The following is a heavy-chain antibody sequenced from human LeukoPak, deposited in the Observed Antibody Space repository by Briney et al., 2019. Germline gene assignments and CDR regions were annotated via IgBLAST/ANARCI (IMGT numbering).Heavy chain of an antibody. V-gene: IGHV3-21*01. D-gene: IGHD1-1*01. Sequence: GGSLRLSCAASGFTFSDYSMNWVRQAPGKGLEWVSSISRSSRHVYYADSLEGRFTISRDDAKNTLYLQMNSLRVEDMAVYYCVRDLKRMGDPTAYLHNRGQGTLVTVSS. CDR1: GFTFSDYS. CDR2: ISRSSRHV. CDR3: VRDLKRMGDPTAYLHN. J-gene: IGHJ1*01.